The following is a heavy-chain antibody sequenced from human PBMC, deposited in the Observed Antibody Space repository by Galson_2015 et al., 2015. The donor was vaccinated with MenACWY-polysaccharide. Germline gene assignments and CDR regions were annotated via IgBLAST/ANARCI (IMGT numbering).Heavy chain of an antibody. Sequence: SLRLSCAASGFTFSSYTMNWVRQAPGKGPEWVSNIGTRSILIYYADSVKGRFTISRDNAKNSLYLQMNSLRAEDTAVYYCARRPDCSGDICYGMDVWGQGTTVTVSS. CDR2: IGTRSILI. CDR3: ARRPDCSGDICYGMDV. J-gene: IGHJ6*02. CDR1: GFTFSSYT. D-gene: IGHD2-15*01. V-gene: IGHV3-21*01.